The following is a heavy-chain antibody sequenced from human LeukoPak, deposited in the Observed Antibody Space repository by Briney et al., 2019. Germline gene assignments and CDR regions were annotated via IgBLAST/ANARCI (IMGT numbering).Heavy chain of an antibody. CDR3: AKAPGIAAAGPHYVFDY. V-gene: IGHV3-23*01. D-gene: IGHD6-13*01. CDR2: ISGSGGST. J-gene: IGHJ4*02. CDR1: GFTFSSYA. Sequence: EGSLRLSCAASGFTFSSYAMSWVRQAPGKGLEWVSAISGSGGSTYYADSVKGRFTISRDNSKNTLYLQMNSLRAEDTAVYYCAKAPGIAAAGPHYVFDYWGQGTLVTVSS.